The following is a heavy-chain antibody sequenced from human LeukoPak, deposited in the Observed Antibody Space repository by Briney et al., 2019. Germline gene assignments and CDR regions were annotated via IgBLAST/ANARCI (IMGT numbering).Heavy chain of an antibody. Sequence: PSETLSLTCAVYSGSFSGYYGSWIRQPPGKGLEWIGEINHSGSTNYNPSLKSRVTISVDTSKNQFSLKLSSVTAADTAVYYCAKEGYSSWGQGTLVTVSS. V-gene: IGHV4-34*01. J-gene: IGHJ4*02. CDR1: SGSFSGYY. D-gene: IGHD6-13*01. CDR3: AKEGYSS. CDR2: INHSGST.